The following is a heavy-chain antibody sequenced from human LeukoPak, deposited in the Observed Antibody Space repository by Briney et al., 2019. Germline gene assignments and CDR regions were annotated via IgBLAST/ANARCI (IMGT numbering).Heavy chain of an antibody. Sequence: GETLKISCKGSGYSFTSYWISRVRQMPGNSLEWMGTIDPSDSYNNYSPASQGHVTISANKTITTTYLQWMERKTSDTAIYYCARQFSGDYGSVDSSGQGTLVTVSS. CDR2: IDPSDSYN. J-gene: IGHJ4*02. CDR3: ARQFSGDYGSVDS. CDR1: GYSFTSYW. D-gene: IGHD4-17*01. V-gene: IGHV5-10-1*01.